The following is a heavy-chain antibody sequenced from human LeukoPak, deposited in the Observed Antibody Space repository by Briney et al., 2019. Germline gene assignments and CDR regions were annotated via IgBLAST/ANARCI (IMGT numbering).Heavy chain of an antibody. D-gene: IGHD3-16*02. J-gene: IGHJ6*02. V-gene: IGHV4-61*01. Sequence: SETLSLTCTVSGGSVSSGNYFWSWIRQPPGKGLEWIGYIYYSGSTKYNPSLQSRVTISVDTSKNQFSLRLSSVSAADTAVYYCARDLSGNYGMDVWGQGTTVTVSS. CDR3: ARDLSGNYGMDV. CDR1: GGSVSSGNYF. CDR2: IYYSGST.